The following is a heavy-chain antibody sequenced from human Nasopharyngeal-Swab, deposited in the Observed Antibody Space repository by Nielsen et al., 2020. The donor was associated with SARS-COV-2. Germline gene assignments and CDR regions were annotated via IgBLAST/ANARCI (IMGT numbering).Heavy chain of an antibody. Sequence: GESLKISCAASGFTFSSYGMHWVRQAPGKGLELVAVISYDGSNKYYADSVKGRFTISRDNSKNTLYLQMNSLRAEDTAVYYCASDLEGYYDTPAYWGQGTMVTVSS. V-gene: IGHV3-30*03. J-gene: IGHJ3*01. D-gene: IGHD3-22*01. CDR2: ISYDGSNK. CDR1: GFTFSSYG. CDR3: ASDLEGYYDTPAY.